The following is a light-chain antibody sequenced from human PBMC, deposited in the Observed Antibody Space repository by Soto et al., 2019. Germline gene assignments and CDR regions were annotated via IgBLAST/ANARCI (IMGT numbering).Light chain of an antibody. J-gene: IGKJ2*01. Sequence: EIVMTQSPATLAVSPGERATLSCRASQSVSSNLAWYQQKPGQAPRLLLHGAATRATGIPARFSGSGSGTEFPLPVSSLQSEDFAVYYSQQYNNWPPYTFGQGTELEIK. V-gene: IGKV3-15*01. CDR2: GAA. CDR1: QSVSSN. CDR3: QQYNNWPPYT.